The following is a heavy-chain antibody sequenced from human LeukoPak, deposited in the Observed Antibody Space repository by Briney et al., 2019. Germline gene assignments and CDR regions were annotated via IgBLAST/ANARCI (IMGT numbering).Heavy chain of an antibody. CDR1: GFTFSNHW. CDR3: ARDQRVTGRPDIDY. CDR2: ISSDGSST. D-gene: IGHD6-6*01. J-gene: IGHJ4*02. Sequence: GGSLRLSCAASGFTFSNHWMHWVRQTPGKGLVWVSRISSDGSSTTYADSVKGRFTISRDNAKNTLYLQIHNLRAEDTAMYYCARDQRVTGRPDIDYWGQGTLVIVSS. V-gene: IGHV3-74*03.